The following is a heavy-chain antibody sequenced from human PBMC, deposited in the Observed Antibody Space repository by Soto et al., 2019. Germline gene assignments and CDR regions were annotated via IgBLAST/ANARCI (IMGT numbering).Heavy chain of an antibody. J-gene: IGHJ6*02. CDR3: ARALIQLWPHYYYGMDV. Sequence: PSETLSLTCSVSGGSIISSSHCWGWIRQPPGKGLEWIGSIYYSGNTYYNPSLRSRVTISVDTSKNQFSLKVSSVTAADTAVYYCARALIQLWPHYYYGMDVWGQGTTVTVSS. CDR2: IYYSGNT. D-gene: IGHD5-18*01. CDR1: GGSIISSSHC. V-gene: IGHV4-39*07.